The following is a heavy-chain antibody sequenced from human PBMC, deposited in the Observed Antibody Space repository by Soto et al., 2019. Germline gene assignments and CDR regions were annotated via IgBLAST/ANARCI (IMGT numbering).Heavy chain of an antibody. J-gene: IGHJ3*02. CDR1: GGTFSSYA. CDR2: IIPIFGTA. Sequence: SVKVSCKASGGTFSSYATSWVRQAPGQGLEWMGGIIPIFGTADYAQKFQGRVTITADESTSTAYMELSSLRSEDTAVYYCARDLGYCSSTSCYISDDAFDIWGQGTMVTVSS. D-gene: IGHD2-2*02. CDR3: ARDLGYCSSTSCYISDDAFDI. V-gene: IGHV1-69*13.